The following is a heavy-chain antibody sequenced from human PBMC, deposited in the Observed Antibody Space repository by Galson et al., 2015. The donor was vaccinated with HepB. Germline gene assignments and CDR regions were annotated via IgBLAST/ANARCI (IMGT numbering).Heavy chain of an antibody. D-gene: IGHD5-12*01. V-gene: IGHV3-23*01. J-gene: IGHJ4*02. CDR1: GFPFSSYA. CDR3: AKGERGYGAYDRVDY. CDR2: ISGSGGST. Sequence: LSCAASGFPFSSYAMSWVRQAPGKGLEWVSAISGSGGSTYYADSVKGRFTISRDNSKNTLYLQMNSLRAEDTAVYYCAKGERGYGAYDRVDYWGQGTLVTVSS.